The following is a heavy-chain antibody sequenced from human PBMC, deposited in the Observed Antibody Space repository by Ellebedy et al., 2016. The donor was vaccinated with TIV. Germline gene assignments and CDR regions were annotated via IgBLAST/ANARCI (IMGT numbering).Heavy chain of an antibody. V-gene: IGHV3-48*03. CDR3: ERGGTQPGY. J-gene: IGHJ4*02. CDR2: ISGSASTW. CDR1: GFTFRSHE. Sequence: GESLKISCAASGFTFRSHEMTWVRQAPGKGLEWVSHISGSASTWYYADSVKGRFTISRDNTKNSLYLQMDSLRVEDTAVYYCERGGTQPGYWGQGVLVTVSS. D-gene: IGHD2-2*01.